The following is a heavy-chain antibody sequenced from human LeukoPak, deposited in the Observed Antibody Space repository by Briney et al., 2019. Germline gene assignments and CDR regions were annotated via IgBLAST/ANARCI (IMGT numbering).Heavy chain of an antibody. V-gene: IGHV1-46*01. Sequence: ASVKVSCKASGYTFTSYYMHWVRQAPGQGLEWMGIINPSGGSTSYAQKFQGRVTMTRDTSTSTVYMELSSLRSEDTAVYYCAKLVLWWETGRTFDIWGQGTMVTVSS. CDR2: INPSGGST. J-gene: IGHJ3*02. CDR3: AKLVLWWETGRTFDI. D-gene: IGHD4/OR15-4a*01. CDR1: GYTFTSYY.